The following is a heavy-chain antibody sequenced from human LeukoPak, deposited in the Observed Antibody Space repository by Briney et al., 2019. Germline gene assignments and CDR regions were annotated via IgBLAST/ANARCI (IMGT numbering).Heavy chain of an antibody. J-gene: IGHJ4*02. Sequence: GGSLRLSCAASGFTFSSYSMNWVRLAPGKGLEWVSSISSSSRYMYYADSVKGRFTISRDNAKNSLYLQMNSLRDEDTAVYYCARAPVIDYFGSGSYFDYWGQGTLVTVSS. CDR3: ARAPVIDYFGSGSYFDY. CDR1: GFTFSSYS. D-gene: IGHD3-10*01. V-gene: IGHV3-21*01. CDR2: ISSSSRYM.